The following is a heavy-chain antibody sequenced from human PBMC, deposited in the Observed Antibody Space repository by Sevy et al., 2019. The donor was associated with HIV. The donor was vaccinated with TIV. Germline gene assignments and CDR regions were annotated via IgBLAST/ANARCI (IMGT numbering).Heavy chain of an antibody. CDR2: INPSGGST. CDR1: GYTFTSYY. V-gene: IGHV1-46*01. J-gene: IGHJ6*02. Sequence: ASVKVSCKASGYTFTSYYMHWVRQAPGQGLEWMGIINPSGGSTSYAKKFQGRVTMTRDTSTSTVYMELSGLRSEDTAVYYCARAGIVVVVVAPDYGMDVWGQGTTVTVSS. D-gene: IGHD2-15*01. CDR3: ARAGIVVVVVAPDYGMDV.